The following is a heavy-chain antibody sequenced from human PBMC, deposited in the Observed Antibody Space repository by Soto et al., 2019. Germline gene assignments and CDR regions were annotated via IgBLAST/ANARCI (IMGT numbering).Heavy chain of an antibody. Sequence: ASVKVSCKASGGTFSSYAISWVRQAPGQGLEWMGGIIPIFGTANYAQKFQGRVTITADESTSTAYMELSSLRSEDTAVYYCARVLDYDSSGYSFYGMDVWGQGTTVTVSS. V-gene: IGHV1-69*13. D-gene: IGHD3-22*01. CDR2: IIPIFGTA. CDR3: ARVLDYDSSGYSFYGMDV. CDR1: GGTFSSYA. J-gene: IGHJ6*02.